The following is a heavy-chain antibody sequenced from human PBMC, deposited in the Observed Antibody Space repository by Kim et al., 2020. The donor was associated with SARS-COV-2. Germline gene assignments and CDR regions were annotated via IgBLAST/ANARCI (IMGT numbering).Heavy chain of an antibody. CDR1: GFTFSTCW. Sequence: GGSLRLSCAASGFTFSTCWMHWVRQVPGKGLVWVSRINGDGTSTSYADSVKGRFTISRDNAKNTLYLQMNSLRAEDTAIYFCARDFSGPYEEGDYWGEGTLVTVSS. V-gene: IGHV3-74*01. CDR2: INGDGTST. J-gene: IGHJ4*02. D-gene: IGHD1-26*01. CDR3: ARDFSGPYEEGDY.